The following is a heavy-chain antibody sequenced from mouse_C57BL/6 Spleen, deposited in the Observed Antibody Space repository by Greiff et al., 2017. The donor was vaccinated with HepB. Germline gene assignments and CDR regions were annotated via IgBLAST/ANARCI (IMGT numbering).Heavy chain of an antibody. J-gene: IGHJ4*01. Sequence: QVQLQQPGAELVRPGSSVKLSCKASGYTFTSYWMHWVKQRPIQGLEWIGNIDPSDSETHYNQKFKDKATLTVDKPSSTAYMQLSSLTSEDSAVYYCARELGPYAMDYWGQGTSVTVSS. CDR2: IDPSDSET. D-gene: IGHD4-1*01. V-gene: IGHV1-52*01. CDR3: ARELGPYAMDY. CDR1: GYTFTSYW.